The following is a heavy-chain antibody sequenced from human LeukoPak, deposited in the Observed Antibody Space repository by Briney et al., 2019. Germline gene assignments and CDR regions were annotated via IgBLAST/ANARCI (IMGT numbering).Heavy chain of an antibody. CDR1: GFTFSSYW. CDR2: IKQDGSEK. J-gene: IGHJ4*02. V-gene: IGHV3-7*01. Sequence: QPGGSLRLSCAASGFTFSSYWMSWVRQAPGKGLEWVANIKQDGSEKYYVDPVKGRFTISRDNSKNTLYLQMNSLRAEDTAVYYCTTAGYSSAWYEDSWGEGTLVTVSS. D-gene: IGHD6-19*01. CDR3: TTAGYSSAWYEDS.